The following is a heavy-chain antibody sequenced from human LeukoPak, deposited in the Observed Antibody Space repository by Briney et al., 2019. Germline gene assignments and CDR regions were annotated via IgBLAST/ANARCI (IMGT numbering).Heavy chain of an antibody. CDR3: AKDKARYSSGWYYFDY. V-gene: IGHV3-7*03. D-gene: IGHD6-19*01. CDR2: LNQDGSEK. CDR1: GFTFSTYW. Sequence: GGSLRLSCAASGFTFSTYWINWVRQAPGKGLEWVAVLNQDGSEKYYVDSVKGRFTISRDNAKNSLYLQMNSLRAEDTALYYCAKDKARYSSGWYYFDYWGQGTLVTVSS. J-gene: IGHJ4*02.